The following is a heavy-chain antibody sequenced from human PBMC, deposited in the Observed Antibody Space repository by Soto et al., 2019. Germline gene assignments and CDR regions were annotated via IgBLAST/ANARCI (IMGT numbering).Heavy chain of an antibody. CDR1: GGSISSYY. CDR3: ARDSSGITIFGVVKRYYYYMDV. CDR2: IYYSGST. D-gene: IGHD3-3*01. J-gene: IGHJ6*03. V-gene: IGHV4-59*01. Sequence: SETLSLTCTVSGGSISSYYWSWIRQPPGKGLEWIGYIYYSGSTNYNPSLKSRVTISVDTSKNQFSLKLSSVTAADTAVYYCARDSSGITIFGVVKRYYYYMDVWGKGTTVPVS.